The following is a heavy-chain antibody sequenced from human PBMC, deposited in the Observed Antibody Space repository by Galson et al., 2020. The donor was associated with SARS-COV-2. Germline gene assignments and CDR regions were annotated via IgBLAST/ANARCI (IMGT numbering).Heavy chain of an antibody. D-gene: IGHD2-8*02. V-gene: IGHV4-38-2*01. CDR2: TNHSEKP. CDR1: GYTIISGYY. Sequence: WETLSLTCDVSGYTIISGYYRGWIRQSPGKGLEWICITNHSEKPYYNPSLKSRVTISIDTSKNQFSLSLTSVTAADTAMYYCARPVSRYCTGDSTCGFAIWGQGTMVTVSS. J-gene: IGHJ3*02. CDR3: ARPVSRYCTGDSTCGFAI.